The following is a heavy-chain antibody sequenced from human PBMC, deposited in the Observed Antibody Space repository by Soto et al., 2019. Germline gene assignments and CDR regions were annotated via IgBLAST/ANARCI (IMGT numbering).Heavy chain of an antibody. J-gene: IGHJ4*02. D-gene: IGHD1-26*01. CDR1: VFTLCDYV. CDR2: IRSKAYGGPP. CDR3: SRHAYSGNYYGGSFFDY. V-gene: IGHV3-49*03. Sequence: GGSLSLACTASVFTLCDYVMSCFRQAPGKWLVWVGFIRSKAYGGPPEYGADVKGRCTVSRDDSKSTVYLQMNRLKAEDTAVYYCSRHAYSGNYYGGSFFDYWVQGIVVTVSS.